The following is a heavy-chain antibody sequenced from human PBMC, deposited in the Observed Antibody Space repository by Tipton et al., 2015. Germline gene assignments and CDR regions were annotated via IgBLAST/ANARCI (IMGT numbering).Heavy chain of an antibody. V-gene: IGHV4-39*01. CDR2: LSYSGKT. D-gene: IGHD6-13*01. CDR3: ARSLFPETAGLENWFDP. J-gene: IGHJ5*02. CDR1: GGSISNSNYY. Sequence: TLSLTCTVSGGSISNSNYYWGWIRQPPGKGLEWIGSLSYSGKTDYNPPLRSRVTISVDTSKNQFSRRLSSVTAADTAVYYCARSLFPETAGLENWFDPWGQGTLVTVSS.